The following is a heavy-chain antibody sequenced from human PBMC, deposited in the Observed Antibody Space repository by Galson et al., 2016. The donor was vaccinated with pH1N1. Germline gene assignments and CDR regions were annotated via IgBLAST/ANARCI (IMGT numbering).Heavy chain of an antibody. Sequence: SVKVSCKASGGIFSSYAVSWVRQAPGRGLEWMGGIIPNFGTSNYAQKFQGRVTITADESTSTAYLELSSLSSEDTAVYYCARAPDRGEGALSYYYGLDVWGQGTTVIVSS. D-gene: IGHD3-10*01. J-gene: IGHJ6*02. V-gene: IGHV1-69*13. CDR3: ARAPDRGEGALSYYYGLDV. CDR2: IIPNFGTS. CDR1: GGIFSSYA.